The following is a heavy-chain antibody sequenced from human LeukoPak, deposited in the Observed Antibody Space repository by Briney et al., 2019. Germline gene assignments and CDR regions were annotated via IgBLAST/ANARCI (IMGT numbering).Heavy chain of an antibody. J-gene: IGHJ4*02. CDR2: IKQDGSEK. CDR3: ARDIEAAGLFSDY. V-gene: IGHV3-7*01. Sequence: PGGSLRLSCAASGFTFSSCWMSWVRQAPGKGLEWVANIKQDGSEKYYVDSVKGRFTISRDNARNSLYLQMNSLRAEDTAVYYCARDIEAAGLFSDYWGQGTLVTVSS. CDR1: GFTFSSCW. D-gene: IGHD6-13*01.